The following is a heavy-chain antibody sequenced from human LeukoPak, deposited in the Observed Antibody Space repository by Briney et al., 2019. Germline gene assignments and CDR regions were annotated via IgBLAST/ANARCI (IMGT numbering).Heavy chain of an antibody. CDR1: GFTFSSYW. V-gene: IGHV3-74*01. D-gene: IGHD2-2*01. CDR2: INSDGTTT. J-gene: IGHJ4*02. Sequence: PGGSLRLSCAASGFTFSSYWVHWVRQAPGKGLVWVSRINSDGTTTSYADSVKGRFTISRDNAKNTLYLQMNSLRAEDTAVYYCATGYCSGSSCYRAFEYWGQGTRVTVSS. CDR3: ATGYCSGSSCYRAFEY.